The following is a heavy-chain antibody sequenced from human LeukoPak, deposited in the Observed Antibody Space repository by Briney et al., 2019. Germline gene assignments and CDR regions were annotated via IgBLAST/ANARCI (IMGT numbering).Heavy chain of an antibody. CDR3: ARERDSGSYYSFDY. Sequence: SETLSLTCTVSGGSVSSGSYYWSWVRQPPGKGLEWIGYIYYSGSTNYNPSLKSRVTISVDTSKNQFSLKLSSVTAADTAVYYCARERDSGSYYSFDYWGQGTLVTVSS. V-gene: IGHV4-61*01. D-gene: IGHD1-26*01. CDR2: IYYSGST. CDR1: GGSVSSGSYY. J-gene: IGHJ4*02.